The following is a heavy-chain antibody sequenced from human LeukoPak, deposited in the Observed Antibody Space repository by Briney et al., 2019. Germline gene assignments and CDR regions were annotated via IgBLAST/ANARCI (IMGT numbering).Heavy chain of an antibody. D-gene: IGHD3-22*01. CDR1: GYSFTTFW. J-gene: IGHJ4*02. CDR3: AILLVSDYDSSAHLHY. V-gene: IGHV5-51*01. Sequence: GESLKISCKGSGYSFTTFWIGWVRQMPGKGLEWMGIIYPGDSETKYSPSFQGQVTISVDKSISTASLQWSSLKASDTAMYYCAILLVSDYDSSAHLHYWGQGTLVTVSS. CDR2: IYPGDSET.